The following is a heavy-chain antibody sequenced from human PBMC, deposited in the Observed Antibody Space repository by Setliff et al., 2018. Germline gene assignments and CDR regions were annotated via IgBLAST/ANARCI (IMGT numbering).Heavy chain of an antibody. Sequence: PGGSLRLSCAASGFTFSSYSMNWVRQAPGKGLEWVSSISSSSSYIYYADSVKGRFTISRDNAKNSLYLQMNSLGAEDTAVYYCARDRGRQLGYTGDAFDIWGQGTMVTVSS. CDR2: ISSSSSYI. D-gene: IGHD5-18*01. CDR3: ARDRGRQLGYTGDAFDI. V-gene: IGHV3-21*01. J-gene: IGHJ3*02. CDR1: GFTFSSYS.